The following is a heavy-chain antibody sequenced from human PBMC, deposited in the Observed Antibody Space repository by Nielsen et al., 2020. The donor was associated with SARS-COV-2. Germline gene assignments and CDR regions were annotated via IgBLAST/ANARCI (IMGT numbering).Heavy chain of an antibody. J-gene: IGHJ4*02. CDR1: GFTFSNAW. Sequence: GGSLKLSCAASGFTFSNAWMSWVRQAPGKGLEWVGRIKSKTDGGTTDYAAPVKGRFTISRDDSKNTLYLQMNSLKTEDTAVYYCTTFSSGLYYFDYWGQGTLVTVSS. CDR3: TTFSSGLYYFDY. CDR2: IKSKTDGGTT. D-gene: IGHD3-22*01. V-gene: IGHV3-15*01.